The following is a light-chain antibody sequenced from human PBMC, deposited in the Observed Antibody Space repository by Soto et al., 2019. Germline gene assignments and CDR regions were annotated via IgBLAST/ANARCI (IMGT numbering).Light chain of an antibody. J-gene: IGLJ2*01. CDR2: YNN. Sequence: QSVLTQPPSVSGAPGQRITISCTGSSSNFGAGYAVQWYQQLPGTAPKLLIYYNNNRPSGVPDRFSGSKSGTSAFLAITGLQADDEADYYCQSYDSSLSGHVVFGGGTKVTVL. V-gene: IGLV1-40*01. CDR3: QSYDSSLSGHVV. CDR1: SSNFGAGYA.